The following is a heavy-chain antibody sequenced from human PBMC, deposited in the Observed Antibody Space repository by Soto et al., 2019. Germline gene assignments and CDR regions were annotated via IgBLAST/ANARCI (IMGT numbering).Heavy chain of an antibody. CDR1: GGSISSGGYS. Sequence: QLQLQESGSGLVKPSQTLSLTCAVSGGSISSGGYSWSWIRQPPGKGLEWIGYIYHSGSTYYNPSIKSRVTISVDRSKNQFSLNLSSVTAADTAVYYGARVAYCGGDCQRGFDPWGQGTLVTVSS. D-gene: IGHD2-21*02. CDR3: ARVAYCGGDCQRGFDP. V-gene: IGHV4-30-2*01. CDR2: IYHSGST. J-gene: IGHJ5*02.